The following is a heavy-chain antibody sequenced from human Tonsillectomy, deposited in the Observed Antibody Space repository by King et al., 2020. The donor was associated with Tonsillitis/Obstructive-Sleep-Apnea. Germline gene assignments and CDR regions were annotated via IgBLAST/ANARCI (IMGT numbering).Heavy chain of an antibody. V-gene: IGHV4-61*01. CDR3: AREGSFSRGFDP. D-gene: IGHD1-26*01. CDR1: GGSVSSGSYY. CDR2: IYSSGST. J-gene: IGHJ5*02. Sequence: QLQESGPGLVKASETLSLTCAVSGGSVSSGSYYWRWIRQPPGKGLEWIGHIYSSGSTNYNASLKSPVSISLDTSKNQFSLKLSSVTAADTAVYYCAREGSFSRGFDPWGQGTLVTVSS.